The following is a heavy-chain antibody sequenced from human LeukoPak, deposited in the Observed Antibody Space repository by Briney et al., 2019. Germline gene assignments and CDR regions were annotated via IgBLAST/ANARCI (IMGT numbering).Heavy chain of an antibody. D-gene: IGHD2-2*02. CDR3: MGDYCTSTSCSTTF. CDR1: GFTFSSYS. J-gene: IGHJ4*02. V-gene: IGHV3-21*01. Sequence: GGSLRLSCAASGFTFSSYSMNWVRQAPGKGREGVSSISSSSSYIYYADSVKGRFTISRDNAKRSLYLQMNSLRAEDTAVYYCMGDYCTSTSCSTTFWGQGTLVTVSS. CDR2: ISSSSSYI.